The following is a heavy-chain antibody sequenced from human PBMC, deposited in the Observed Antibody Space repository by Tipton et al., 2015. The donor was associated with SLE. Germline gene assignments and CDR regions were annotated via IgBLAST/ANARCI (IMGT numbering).Heavy chain of an antibody. V-gene: IGHV4-39*07. CDR2: IYYSGST. CDR1: GGSISSSSYY. CDR3: ARDRIVSLFRDYYYYGMDV. J-gene: IGHJ6*02. D-gene: IGHD1-26*01. Sequence: TLSLTCTVSGGSISSSSYYWGWIRQPPGKGLEWIGSIYYSGSTNYNPSLKSRVTISADTSKNQFSLKLSSVTAADTAVYYCARDRIVSLFRDYYYYGMDVWGQGTTVTVSS.